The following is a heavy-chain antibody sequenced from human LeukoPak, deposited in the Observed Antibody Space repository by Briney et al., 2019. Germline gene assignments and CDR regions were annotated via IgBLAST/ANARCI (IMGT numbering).Heavy chain of an antibody. D-gene: IGHD3-10*01. CDR3: ARGPTGSGLRSRVYYYYGMDV. V-gene: IGHV4-39*07. J-gene: IGHJ6*02. Sequence: PSETLSLTCTVSGGSISSSSYYWGWIRQPPGKGLEWIGSIYYSGSTNYNPSLKSRVTISVDTSKNQFSLKLSSVTAADTAVYYCARGPTGSGLRSRVYYYYGMDVWGQGTTVTVSS. CDR1: GGSISSSSYY. CDR2: IYYSGST.